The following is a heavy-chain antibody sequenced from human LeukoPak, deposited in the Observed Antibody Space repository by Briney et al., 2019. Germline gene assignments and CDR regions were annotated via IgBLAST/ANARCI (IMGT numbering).Heavy chain of an antibody. CDR1: GFAFSSYG. V-gene: IGHV3-30*02. D-gene: IGHD3-10*01. J-gene: IGHJ6*03. CDR3: ARYGSGSYYFPGFYYYYYMDV. CDR2: IHYDSTTE. Sequence: GGSLRLSCAASGFAFSSYGMHWVRQAPGKGLEWVAYIHYDSTTEDYADSVKGRFTISRDNSKNTLFLQMNSLRAEDTALYYCARYGSGSYYFPGFYYYYYMDVWGKGTTVTISS.